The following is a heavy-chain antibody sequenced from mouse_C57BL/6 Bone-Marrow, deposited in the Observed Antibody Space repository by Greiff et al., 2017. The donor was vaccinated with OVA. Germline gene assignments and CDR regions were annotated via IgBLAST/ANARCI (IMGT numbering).Heavy chain of an antibody. CDR3: ARAPIYYYGSSLDY. J-gene: IGHJ2*01. CDR1: GYTFTDYN. CDR2: INPNNGGT. D-gene: IGHD1-1*01. V-gene: IGHV1-18*01. Sequence: VQLQQSGPELVKPGASVKIPCKASGYTFTDYNMDWVKQSHGKSLEWIGDINPNNGGTIYNQKFKGKATLTVDKSSSTAYMELRSLTSEDTAVYYCARAPIYYYGSSLDYWGQGTTLTVSS.